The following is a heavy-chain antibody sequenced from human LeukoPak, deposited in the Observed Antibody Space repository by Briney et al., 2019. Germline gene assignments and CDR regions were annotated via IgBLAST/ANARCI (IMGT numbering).Heavy chain of an antibody. V-gene: IGHV3-43*02. CDR3: AKDMGGSGRNWASNWFDP. J-gene: IGHJ5*02. D-gene: IGHD1-26*01. Sequence: PGGTLRLSCAASGFTFGDYPMHWVRQPPGKGLEWVSLISGDGGSSFQADSVRGRFTISRDNSKNSLYLQMNSLRSEDTALYYCAKDMGGSGRNWASNWFDPWGQGTLVTVSS. CDR2: ISGDGGSS. CDR1: GFTFGDYP.